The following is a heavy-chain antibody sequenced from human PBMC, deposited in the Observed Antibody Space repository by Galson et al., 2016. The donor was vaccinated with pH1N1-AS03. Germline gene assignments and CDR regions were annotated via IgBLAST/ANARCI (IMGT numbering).Heavy chain of an antibody. Sequence: VKVSCKVSGYTFTDYYIHWVRQASGQGLEWVALVDPENGETIYAEKFQGKVTVTADTSADTAYMDLHSLRSDDSAVYYCTTRDQGDYLVDSWGQGTLVTVSS. J-gene: IGHJ4*02. CDR3: TTRDQGDYLVDS. D-gene: IGHD3-22*01. CDR1: GYTFTDYY. V-gene: IGHV1-69-2*01. CDR2: VDPENGET.